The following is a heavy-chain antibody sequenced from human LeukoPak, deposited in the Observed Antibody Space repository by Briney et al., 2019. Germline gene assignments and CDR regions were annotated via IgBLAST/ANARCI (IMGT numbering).Heavy chain of an antibody. CDR1: GFTFSSYA. D-gene: IGHD1-26*01. Sequence: GGSLRLSCAASGFTFSSYAMNWVRQDPGKGLEWVSRISDSGAATYYADSVKGRFTISRDNSKNTLYLQMNSLRADDTAVYYCANHGVYSGSYSMDVWGQGTTVIVSS. CDR3: ANHGVYSGSYSMDV. J-gene: IGHJ6*02. CDR2: ISDSGAAT. V-gene: IGHV3-23*01.